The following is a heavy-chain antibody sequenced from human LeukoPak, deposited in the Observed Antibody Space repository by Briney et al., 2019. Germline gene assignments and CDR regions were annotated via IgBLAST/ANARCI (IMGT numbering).Heavy chain of an antibody. V-gene: IGHV3-33*01. CDR2: IQTGGDPK. CDR3: PRDYKYAFDN. D-gene: IGHD5-24*01. J-gene: IGHJ4*02. Sequence: PGRSLRLSCAASGFSFSSNGIHWVRQAPGKGLEWVSFIQTGGDPKYYADSVRGRFTISRDNSKKTCSLQMDSLRVEDTAVYYCPRDYKYAFDNWGQGTVVTVSS. CDR1: GFSFSSNG.